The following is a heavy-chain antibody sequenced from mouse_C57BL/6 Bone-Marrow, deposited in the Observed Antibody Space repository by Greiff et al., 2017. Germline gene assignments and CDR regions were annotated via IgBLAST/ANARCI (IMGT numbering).Heavy chain of an antibody. Sequence: EVKLVESGGGLVKPGGSLKLSCAASGFTFSDYGMHWVRQAPEKGLEWVAYISSGSSTIYYADTVKGRFTISRDNAKNTLFLQMTSLRSEDTAMYYCARGVLRLGYYFDYWGQGTTLTVSS. CDR3: ARGVLRLGYYFDY. J-gene: IGHJ2*01. CDR2: ISSGSSTI. CDR1: GFTFSDYG. V-gene: IGHV5-17*01. D-gene: IGHD1-1*01.